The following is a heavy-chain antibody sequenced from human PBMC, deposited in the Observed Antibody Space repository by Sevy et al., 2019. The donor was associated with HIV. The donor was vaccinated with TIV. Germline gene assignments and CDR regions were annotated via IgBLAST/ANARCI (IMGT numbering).Heavy chain of an antibody. CDR3: ARSNWVTATNGFSKSYYFDY. V-gene: IGHV4-4*07. CDR2: INTSGST. CDR1: GDSFSSYF. J-gene: IGHJ4*02. Sequence: SESLSLTCTVSGDSFSSYFWAWIRQPAGKGLEWIGRINTSGSTNYNPSLKSLVTMSVDTSKSQFSLKVTSLTAADTAIYSSARSNWVTATNGFSKSYYFDYWGQGSLVTVSS. D-gene: IGHD7-27*01.